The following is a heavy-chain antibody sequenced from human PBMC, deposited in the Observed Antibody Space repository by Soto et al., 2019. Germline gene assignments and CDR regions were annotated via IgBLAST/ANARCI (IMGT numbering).Heavy chain of an antibody. V-gene: IGHV3-23*01. D-gene: IGHD1-26*01. CDR3: AKVRGGGSYSNWSFAV. J-gene: IGHJ2*01. CDR1: GFMFSCCA. Sequence: EVQLLDSGGGLVQPGGSLRLSCAASGFMFSCCAMSWVRQAPGKGLEWVSTIHGDGDYSHYTDSVEARFTISRDNSRNTLYLKMNSLRGDDTAVYYCAKVRGGGSYSNWSFAVWGRGTLVTVSS. CDR2: IHGDGDYS.